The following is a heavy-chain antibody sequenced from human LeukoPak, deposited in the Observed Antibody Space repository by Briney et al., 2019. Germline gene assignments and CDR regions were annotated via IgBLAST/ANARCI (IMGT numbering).Heavy chain of an antibody. D-gene: IGHD3-16*02. CDR3: ARRAITFGGVIVDNYFDY. Sequence: PSETLSLTCTVSGGSISSYYWSWIRQHPGKGLEWIGYLYYSGSTNYNPSLKSRVTISVDTSKNQFSLKLSSVTAADTAVYYCARRAITFGGVIVDNYFDYWGQGILVTVSS. V-gene: IGHV4-59*08. J-gene: IGHJ4*02. CDR2: LYYSGST. CDR1: GGSISSYY.